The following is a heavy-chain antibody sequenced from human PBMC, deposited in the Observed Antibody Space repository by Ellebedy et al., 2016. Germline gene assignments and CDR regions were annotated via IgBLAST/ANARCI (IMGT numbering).Heavy chain of an antibody. D-gene: IGHD1-26*01. CDR2: INHSGST. V-gene: IGHV4-34*01. J-gene: IGHJ4*02. Sequence: SETLSLTXAVYGGSFSGYYWSWIRQPPGKGLEWIGEINHSGSTNYNPSLKSRVTISVDTSKNQFSLNLTSVTAADTAVYYCARRVGATPPDFWGQGTLVTVSS. CDR3: ARRVGATPPDF. CDR1: GGSFSGYY.